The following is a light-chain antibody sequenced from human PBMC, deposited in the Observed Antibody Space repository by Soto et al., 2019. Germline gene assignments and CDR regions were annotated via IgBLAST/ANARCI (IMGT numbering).Light chain of an antibody. CDR1: QTVLYTSDY. J-gene: IGKJ1*01. CDR2: WAS. Sequence: DIVMTQSPDSLAVSLGERATINCKSSQTVLYTSDYFAWYQQKPGQPPKLLIYWASTRESGVPDRFSGSGSGTDFTLTISSLQAEDVAVYYCQQYYTTPVTFGQGTKVEIK. V-gene: IGKV4-1*01. CDR3: QQYYTTPVT.